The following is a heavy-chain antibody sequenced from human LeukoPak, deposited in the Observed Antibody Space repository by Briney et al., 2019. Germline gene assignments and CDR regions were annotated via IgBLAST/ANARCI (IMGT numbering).Heavy chain of an antibody. CDR3: ANSPGGARAYYMDV. CDR1: GFTVSFNY. D-gene: IGHD1-26*01. Sequence: GGSLRLSCAASGFTVSFNYMSWVRQAPGKGLEWLSVIYGGGSTYYADSVKVRFTISRDNSKDTLYLQMNSLRAEDTAVYYCANSPGGARAYYMDVWGKGTTVTVSS. V-gene: IGHV3-66*01. CDR2: IYGGGST. J-gene: IGHJ6*03.